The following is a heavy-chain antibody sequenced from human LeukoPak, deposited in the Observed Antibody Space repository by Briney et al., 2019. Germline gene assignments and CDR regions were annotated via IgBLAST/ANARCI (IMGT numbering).Heavy chain of an antibody. J-gene: IGHJ3*02. CDR3: ARDWNGDYAGRGAFDI. CDR1: GFTVSSNY. CDR2: IYSGGST. V-gene: IGHV3-53*04. Sequence: GGSLRLSCAASGFTVSSNYTSWVRQAPGKGLEWVSVIYSGGSTYYADSVKGRFTISRHNSKNTLYLQMNSLRAEDTAVYYCARDWNGDYAGRGAFDIWGQGTMVTVSS. D-gene: IGHD4-17*01.